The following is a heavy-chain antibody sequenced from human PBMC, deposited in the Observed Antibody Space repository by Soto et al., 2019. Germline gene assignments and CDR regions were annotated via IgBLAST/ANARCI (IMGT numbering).Heavy chain of an antibody. Sequence: GGSLRLSCSASGFTFSRYAMHWVRQAPGKGLEYVSTISSNGGSTDYADSVKGRFTISRDNSKNTLYLQMSSLRAEDTAVYDCVKGVSYAFDIWGQGTMVTVSS. CDR1: GFTFSRYA. CDR3: VKGVSYAFDI. D-gene: IGHD3-16*01. CDR2: ISSNGGST. J-gene: IGHJ3*02. V-gene: IGHV3-64D*06.